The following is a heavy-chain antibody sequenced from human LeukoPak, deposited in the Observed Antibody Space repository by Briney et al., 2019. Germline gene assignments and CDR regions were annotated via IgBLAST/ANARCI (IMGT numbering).Heavy chain of an antibody. Sequence: GASVKVSCKASGYTSTSYYIHWVRQAPGQGLEWMGIINPGGGSTSYAQKFQGRVTMTRDTSTSTVCMELSSLRSEDTAVYYCARDREWGPEDYYDGWGQGTLVTVSS. CDR3: ARDREWGPEDYYDG. CDR1: GYTSTSYY. D-gene: IGHD3-22*01. V-gene: IGHV1-46*01. J-gene: IGHJ4*02. CDR2: INPGGGST.